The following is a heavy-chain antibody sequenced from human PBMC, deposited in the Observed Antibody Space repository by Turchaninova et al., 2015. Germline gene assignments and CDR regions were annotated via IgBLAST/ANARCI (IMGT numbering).Heavy chain of an antibody. CDR1: GFTFSSYA. J-gene: IGHJ4*01. CDR3: AKDPTVGATSQYFFDY. D-gene: IGHD1-26*01. Sequence: RLSCEASGFTFSSYAMSWVRKAPGKGLEWVSAISGSGGTTNYADPMKGRFTISRDNYENTLYLQMNSLRAEDTAFYYYAKDPTVGATSQYFFDYWGQGTLVTVSS. CDR2: ISGSGGTT. V-gene: IGHV3-23*01.